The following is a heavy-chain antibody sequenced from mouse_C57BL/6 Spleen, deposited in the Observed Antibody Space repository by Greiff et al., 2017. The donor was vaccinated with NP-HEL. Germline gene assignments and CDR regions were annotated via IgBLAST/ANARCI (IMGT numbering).Heavy chain of an antibody. CDR3: ARGGNYYGSRRYAMDY. V-gene: IGHV1-53*01. Sequence: QVQLQQPGPELVKPGASVKLSCKASGYTFTSYWMHWVKQRPGQGLEWIGNINPSNGGPNYNEKFKSKATLTVDKSSSTAYMQLSSLTSEDSAVYYCARGGNYYGSRRYAMDYWGQGTSVTVSS. D-gene: IGHD1-1*01. CDR1: GYTFTSYW. J-gene: IGHJ4*01. CDR2: INPSNGGP.